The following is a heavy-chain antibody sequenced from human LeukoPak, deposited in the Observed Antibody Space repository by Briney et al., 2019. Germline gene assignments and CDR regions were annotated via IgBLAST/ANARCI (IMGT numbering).Heavy chain of an antibody. V-gene: IGHV1-69*13. CDR3: AVGVRGSGSYQIWGHAFDI. D-gene: IGHD3-10*01. CDR1: GYTFTSYG. J-gene: IGHJ3*02. Sequence: SVKVSCKASGYTFTSYGISWVRQAPGQGLEWMGGIIPIFSTADYAQKFQGRVTITADESTSTAYMELSSLRSEDTAVYYCAVGVRGSGSYQIWGHAFDIWGQGTMVTVSS. CDR2: IIPIFSTA.